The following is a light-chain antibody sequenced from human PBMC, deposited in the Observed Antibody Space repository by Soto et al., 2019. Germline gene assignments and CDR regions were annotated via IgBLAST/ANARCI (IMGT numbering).Light chain of an antibody. V-gene: IGKV3-20*01. CDR3: QQYGSSSLT. J-gene: IGKJ4*01. CDR2: GAS. Sequence: EIGLTQSPGTLSLSPGERATLSCRASQSVSSSYLAWYQQKPGQAPRLLIYGASSRATGIPGRVSGSGSGTDFTLTSSRLEPEAFAVYYRQQYGSSSLTLGGGTKVDLK. CDR1: QSVSSSY.